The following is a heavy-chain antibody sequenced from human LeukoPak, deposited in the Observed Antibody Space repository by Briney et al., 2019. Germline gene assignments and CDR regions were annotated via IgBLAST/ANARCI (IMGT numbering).Heavy chain of an antibody. V-gene: IGHV4-4*07. CDR1: GDSISAYY. CDR3: ARGMSAAYDYNWFDS. J-gene: IGHJ5*01. D-gene: IGHD5-12*01. CDR2: IHASGST. Sequence: PSETLSLTCTVSGDSISAYYWSWIRQPAGRGLEWIGRIHASGSTRYNPSLKSRVTMSVDTSKNQFSLKLTSVTAADTALYFCARGMSAAYDYNWFDSWGQGTLVTVSS.